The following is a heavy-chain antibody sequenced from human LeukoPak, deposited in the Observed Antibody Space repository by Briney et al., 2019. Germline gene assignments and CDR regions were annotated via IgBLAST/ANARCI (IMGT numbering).Heavy chain of an antibody. CDR1: GGSITTSGYY. D-gene: IGHD2/OR15-2a*01. V-gene: IGHV4-39*01. CDR2: MYYSGIT. J-gene: IGHJ5*02. Sequence: PSETLSLTCSVSGGSITTSGYYWGWLRQPPGKGLEWIASMYYSGITYYNPSLKSRVTTSVDTSKNHFSLRLSSVTAADTAVYYCARHWKYCNVDDCHDNWFDPWGQGTLVTVSS. CDR3: ARHWKYCNVDDCHDNWFDP.